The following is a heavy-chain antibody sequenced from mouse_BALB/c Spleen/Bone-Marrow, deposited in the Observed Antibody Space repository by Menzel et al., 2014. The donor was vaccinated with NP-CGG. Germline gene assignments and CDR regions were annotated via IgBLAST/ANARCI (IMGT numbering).Heavy chain of an antibody. V-gene: IGHV1-14*01. Sequence: EVKVVESGPELVKPGASAKMSCKASGYTFTSYVMHWVKQKPGQGLEWIGYINPYNDGTKYNEKFKGKATLTSDKSSSTAYMELSSLTSEDSAVYYCARGNYYVFAYWGQGTLVTVSA. CDR2: INPYNDGT. J-gene: IGHJ3*01. CDR1: GYTFTSYV. CDR3: ARGNYYVFAY. D-gene: IGHD2-1*01.